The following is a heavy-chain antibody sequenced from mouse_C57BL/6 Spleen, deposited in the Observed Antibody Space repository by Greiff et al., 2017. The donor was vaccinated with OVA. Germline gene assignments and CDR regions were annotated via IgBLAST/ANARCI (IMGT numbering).Heavy chain of an antibody. V-gene: IGHV5-6*01. CDR1: GFTFSSYG. J-gene: IGHJ2*01. D-gene: IGHD3-3*01. Sequence: DVQLVESGGDLVKPGGSLKLSCAASGFTFSSYGMSWVRQTPDKRLEWVATISSGGSYTYYPDSVKGRFTISRDNAKNTLYLQMSSLKSEDTAMYYCARHGDGGYFDYWGQGTTLTVSS. CDR3: ARHGDGGYFDY. CDR2: ISSGGSYT.